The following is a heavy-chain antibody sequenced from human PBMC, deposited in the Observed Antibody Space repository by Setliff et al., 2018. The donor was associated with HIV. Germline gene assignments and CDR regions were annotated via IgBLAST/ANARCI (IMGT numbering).Heavy chain of an antibody. D-gene: IGHD3-16*01. Sequence: SETLSLTCTVPGGSINDQYFSWIRQSPGKGLEWIGSIDYSGSTKYNPSLNSRGTISIDTSKNELSLKLTSVTAAYTAVYYCARHNVITYGGLLFDYYYYGLDVWGHGTTVTVSS. CDR3: ARHNVITYGGLLFDYYYYGLDV. CDR2: IDYSGST. CDR1: GGSINDQY. J-gene: IGHJ6*02. V-gene: IGHV4-59*11.